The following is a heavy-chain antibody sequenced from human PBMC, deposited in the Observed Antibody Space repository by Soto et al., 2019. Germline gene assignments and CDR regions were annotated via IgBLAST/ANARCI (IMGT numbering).Heavy chain of an antibody. J-gene: IGHJ4*02. V-gene: IGHV3-48*02. CDR1: GFTFSSYS. D-gene: IGHD5-18*01. CDR2: ISSSSSTI. CDR3: ARDRGYSYGPYYFDY. Sequence: GGSLRLSCAASGFTFSSYSMNWVRQAPGKGLEWVSYISSSSSTIYYADSVKGRFTISRDNAKNSLYLQMNSLRDEDTAVYYCARDRGYSYGPYYFDYWGQGTLVTSPQ.